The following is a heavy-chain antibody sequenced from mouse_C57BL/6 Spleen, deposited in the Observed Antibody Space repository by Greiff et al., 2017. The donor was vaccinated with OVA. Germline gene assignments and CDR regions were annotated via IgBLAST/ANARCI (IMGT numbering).Heavy chain of an antibody. CDR1: GYTFTSYW. D-gene: IGHD1-1*01. Sequence: VQLQQPGAELVMPGASVKLSCKASGYTFTSYWMHWVKQRPGQGLEWIGEIDPSDSSTNYNQKFTGKSTLTVDKSASTAYMQLSSLTSEDAAVYYCARGNYGSSYDWYFDVWGTGTTVTVSS. V-gene: IGHV1-69*01. CDR2: IDPSDSST. CDR3: ARGNYGSSYDWYFDV. J-gene: IGHJ1*03.